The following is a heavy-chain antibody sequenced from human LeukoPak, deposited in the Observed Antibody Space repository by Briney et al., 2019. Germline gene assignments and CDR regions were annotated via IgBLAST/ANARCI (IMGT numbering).Heavy chain of an antibody. J-gene: IGHJ5*02. Sequence: GGSLRLSCAASGFTFSSYAMSWVRQAPGKGLEWVSDISGSGGSTYYADSVKGRFTISRDNSKNTLYLQMNSLRAEDTAVYYCAKDPEYYDILTPFDPWGQGTLVTVSS. D-gene: IGHD3-9*01. CDR2: ISGSGGST. CDR3: AKDPEYYDILTPFDP. CDR1: GFTFSSYA. V-gene: IGHV3-23*01.